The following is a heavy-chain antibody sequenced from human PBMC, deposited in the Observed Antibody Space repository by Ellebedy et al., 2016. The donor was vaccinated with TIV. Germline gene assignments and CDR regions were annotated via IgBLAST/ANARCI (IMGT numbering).Heavy chain of an antibody. Sequence: SVKVSXXASGFTFTSSAVQWVRQARGQRLEWIGWIVVGSGNTNYAQKFQERVTITRDMSTSTAYMELSSLRSEDTAVYYCARDRDYYDSSGLDYYYYGMDVWGQGTTVTVSS. J-gene: IGHJ6*02. CDR1: GFTFTSSA. CDR3: ARDRDYYDSSGLDYYYYGMDV. V-gene: IGHV1-58*01. D-gene: IGHD3-22*01. CDR2: IVVGSGNT.